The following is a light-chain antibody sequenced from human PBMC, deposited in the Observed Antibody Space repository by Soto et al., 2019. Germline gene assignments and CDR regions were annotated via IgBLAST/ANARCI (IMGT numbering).Light chain of an antibody. CDR3: QHYHNWPPMCT. V-gene: IGKV3-15*01. CDR2: GAS. Sequence: EIVLTQSSATLSLSPGERATLACRASQSVTSNALAWYQQKPGQAPRLLIYGASSRATGIPARFSGSGSGTEFTLTVSSLQSEDFAVYYCQHYHNWPPMCTFGQGTKVDIK. CDR1: QSVTSN. J-gene: IGKJ2*02.